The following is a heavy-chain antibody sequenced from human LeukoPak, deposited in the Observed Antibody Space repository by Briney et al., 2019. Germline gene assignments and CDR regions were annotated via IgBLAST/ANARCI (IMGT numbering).Heavy chain of an antibody. CDR3: ARGWRSVQSNQISPFDS. Sequence: ASVKVSCKASGYTFTDYGIGWVRQAPGQGLEWLGWISGYTGTTNYEQNLQGRVTKTTDTATSTAYMELRSLTSDDTAVYYCARGWRSVQSNQISPFDSWGLGTLVTVSS. CDR1: GYTFTDYG. CDR2: ISGYTGTT. V-gene: IGHV1-18*01. D-gene: IGHD5-24*01. J-gene: IGHJ4*02.